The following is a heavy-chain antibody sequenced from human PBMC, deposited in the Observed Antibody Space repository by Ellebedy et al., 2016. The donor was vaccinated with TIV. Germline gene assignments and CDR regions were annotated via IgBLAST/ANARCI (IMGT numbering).Heavy chain of an antibody. CDR3: ARGEYCAKGVCYIEELYYYGMDV. CDR1: GFTFSSYW. J-gene: IGHJ6*02. D-gene: IGHD2-8*01. CDR2: IKQDGSEK. Sequence: GGSLRLSXAASGFTFSSYWMSWVRQAPGKGLEWVANIKQDGSEKYYVDSVKGRFTISRDNAKNSLYLQMNRLRAEDTAVYYCARGEYCAKGVCYIEELYYYGMDVWGQGTTVTVSS. V-gene: IGHV3-7*03.